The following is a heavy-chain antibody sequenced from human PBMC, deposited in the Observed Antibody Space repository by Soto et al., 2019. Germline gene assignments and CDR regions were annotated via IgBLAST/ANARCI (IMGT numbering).Heavy chain of an antibody. V-gene: IGHV4-39*01. Sequence: QLQVQDSGPGLVKPSETLSLTCTVSGGSISSSSYYWGWIRQPPGKGLEWIGTIYYSGSTYYNPSLQSRVTISVDTSKNQFSLKLSSVTAADTAVYYCARRGGVGATTYDYWGQGTLVTVSS. D-gene: IGHD1-26*01. CDR1: GGSISSSSYY. CDR3: ARRGGVGATTYDY. J-gene: IGHJ4*02. CDR2: IYYSGST.